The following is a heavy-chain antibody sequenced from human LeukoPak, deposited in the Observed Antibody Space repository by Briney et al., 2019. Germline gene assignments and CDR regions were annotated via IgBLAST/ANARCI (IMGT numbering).Heavy chain of an antibody. J-gene: IGHJ1*01. CDR3: AKDAGQCIAAADPAEYFQH. D-gene: IGHD6-13*01. Sequence: GGSLRLSCAASGFTFSSYGMHWVRQAPGKGLEWVAVISYDGSNKYYADSVKGRFTISRDNSKNTLYLQMNSLRAEDTAVYYCAKDAGQCIAAADPAEYFQHWGQGTLVTVSS. CDR1: GFTFSSYG. CDR2: ISYDGSNK. V-gene: IGHV3-30*18.